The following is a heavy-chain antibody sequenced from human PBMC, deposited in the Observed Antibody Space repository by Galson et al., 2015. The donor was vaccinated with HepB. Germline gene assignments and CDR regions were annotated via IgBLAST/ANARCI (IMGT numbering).Heavy chain of an antibody. CDR3: ARDGVDTAMVGWYFDL. CDR1: GYTFTSYG. J-gene: IGHJ2*01. V-gene: IGHV1-18*01. Sequence: SGYTFTSYGISWVRQAPGQGLEWMGWISAYNGNTNYAQKLQGRVTMTTDTSTSTAYMELRSLRSDDTAVYYCARDGVDTAMVGWYFDLWGRGTLVTVSS. D-gene: IGHD5-18*01. CDR2: ISAYNGNT.